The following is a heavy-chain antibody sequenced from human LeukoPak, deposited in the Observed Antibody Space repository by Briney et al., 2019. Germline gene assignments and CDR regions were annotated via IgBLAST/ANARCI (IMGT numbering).Heavy chain of an antibody. Sequence: SETLSLTCTVSGGSVTRHFWSWIRQPPGKGLECIGFVYHSGTTNYNPSLESRVTISMDTSKNQFSLTLTSVTAADTAVYYCARSVLPQLEEYYFDYWGQGTLITVSS. V-gene: IGHV4-59*02. D-gene: IGHD6-6*01. J-gene: IGHJ4*02. CDR2: VYHSGTT. CDR1: GGSVTRHF. CDR3: ARSVLPQLEEYYFDY.